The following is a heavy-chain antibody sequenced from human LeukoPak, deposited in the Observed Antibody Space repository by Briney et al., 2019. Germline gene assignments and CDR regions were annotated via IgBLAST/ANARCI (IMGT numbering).Heavy chain of an antibody. CDR3: ARDPGFWYYGSGSYYPFDY. J-gene: IGHJ4*02. V-gene: IGHV1-18*01. D-gene: IGHD3-10*01. CDR1: GYTFTSYG. CDR2: ISAYNGNT. Sequence: ASVKVSCKASGYTFTSYGISWVRQAPGQGLEGMGWISAYNGNTKYAQKLQGRVTMTTDTSTSTAYMELRSLRSDDTAVYYCARDPGFWYYGSGSYYPFDYWGQGTLVTVSS.